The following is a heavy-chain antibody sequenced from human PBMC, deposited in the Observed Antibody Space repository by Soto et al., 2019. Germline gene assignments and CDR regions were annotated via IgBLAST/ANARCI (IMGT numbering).Heavy chain of an antibody. D-gene: IGHD6-19*01. CDR1: GYTLSSYD. J-gene: IGHJ3*02. CDR3: TSSVAGTVGAFDM. Sequence: ASVKVSCKASGYTLSSYDINWVRQATGQGLEWMGWMNPNSGGTGYAQKFQGRVTMTRSTSESTAYMELSSLRSEDTAVYYCTSSVAGTVGAFDMWGQGTMVTVSS. CDR2: MNPNSGGT. V-gene: IGHV1-8*01.